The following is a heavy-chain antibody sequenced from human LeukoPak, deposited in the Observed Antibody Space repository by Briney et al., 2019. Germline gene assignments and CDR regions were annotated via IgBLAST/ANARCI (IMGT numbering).Heavy chain of an antibody. CDR3: AQTQSQAMAYFDY. J-gene: IGHJ4*02. CDR2: INHSGST. D-gene: IGHD5-18*01. Sequence: SETLSLTCTVSGGSISSGGYYWSWIRQPPGKGLEWIGEINHSGSTNYNPSLKSRVTISVDTSKNQFSLKLSSVTAADTAVYYCAQTQSQAMAYFDYWGQGTLVTVSS. V-gene: IGHV4-39*07. CDR1: GGSISSGGYY.